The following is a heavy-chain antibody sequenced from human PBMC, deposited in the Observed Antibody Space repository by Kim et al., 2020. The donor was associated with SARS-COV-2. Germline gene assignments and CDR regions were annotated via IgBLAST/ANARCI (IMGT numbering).Heavy chain of an antibody. CDR2: IWYDGNNK. D-gene: IGHD6-19*01. CDR3: AKDLSSGWDDYYFGMNV. J-gene: IGHJ6*02. V-gene: IGHV3-33*06. Sequence: GGSLRLSCAASGFTFSSYGMHWVRQAPGKGLEWVAVIWYDGNNKYYADSVKGRFTISRDNSKNTLYLQMNSLRAEDTAVYYCAKDLSSGWDDYYFGMNVWGQGTTVTVSS. CDR1: GFTFSSYG.